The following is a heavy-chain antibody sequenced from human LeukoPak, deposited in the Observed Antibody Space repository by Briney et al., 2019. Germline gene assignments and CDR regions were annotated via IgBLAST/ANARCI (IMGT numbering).Heavy chain of an antibody. CDR3: ARSYPSSNFDY. V-gene: IGHV4-59*01. CDR2: IYYSGST. CDR1: GGSISSYY. Sequence: SETLSLTWTVSGGSISSYYWSWIRQPPGKGLEWIGYIYYSGSTNYNPSLKSRVTISVDTSKNQFSLKLSSVTAADTAVYYCARSYPSSNFDYWGQGTLVTVSS. J-gene: IGHJ4*02. D-gene: IGHD3-16*01.